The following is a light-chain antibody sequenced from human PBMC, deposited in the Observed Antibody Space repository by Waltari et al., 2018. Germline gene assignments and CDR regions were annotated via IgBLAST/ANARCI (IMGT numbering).Light chain of an antibody. CDR3: QQRSNWPFT. Sequence: DIVLTQSPGTLSLSQGERATLSCRASQSVSGSYLAWYQHKPGQAPRLLIYGASSRATGIADRFSGSGSGTDFTLTISRLEPEDFAVYYCQQRSNWPFTFGPGTKVDIK. CDR2: GAS. CDR1: QSVSGSY. J-gene: IGKJ3*01. V-gene: IGKV3D-20*02.